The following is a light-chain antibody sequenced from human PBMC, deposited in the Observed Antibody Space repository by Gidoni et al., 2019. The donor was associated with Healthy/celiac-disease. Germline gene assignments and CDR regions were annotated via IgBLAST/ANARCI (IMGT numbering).Light chain of an antibody. V-gene: IGKV1-39*01. CDR3: QQSYSTPRT. J-gene: IGKJ1*01. CDR1: QSITNY. Sequence: DIQMTQSPSSLSASVGDRVTITRRASQSITNYLHWYQQRPGTDPKRLIYAASSLESGVPSRFSGRGSGTDFTLTISSLQPEDFAAYYCQQSYSTPRTFGQGTKVEIK. CDR2: AAS.